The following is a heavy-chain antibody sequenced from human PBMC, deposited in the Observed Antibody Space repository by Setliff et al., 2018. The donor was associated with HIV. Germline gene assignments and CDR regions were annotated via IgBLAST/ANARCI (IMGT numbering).Heavy chain of an antibody. CDR3: TTYSGYTDGPIEKYFDY. J-gene: IGHJ4*02. V-gene: IGHV3-49*04. CDR1: GFTFGDYG. D-gene: IGHD5-12*01. CDR2: IGSKAYGGTT. Sequence: PGGSLRLSCAASGFTFGDYGMNWVRQTPGKGLEWVGFIGSKAYGGTTDYAAPVKGRFTISRDDSKNTLYLQMNSLKPEDTAVYYCTTYSGYTDGPIEKYFDYWGRGTPVTVSS.